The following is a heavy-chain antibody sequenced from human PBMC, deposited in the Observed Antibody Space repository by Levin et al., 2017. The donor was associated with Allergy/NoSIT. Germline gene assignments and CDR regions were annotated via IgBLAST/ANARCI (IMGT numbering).Heavy chain of an antibody. CDR2: IGTSGDT. Sequence: ASVKVSCAASGFTLSFYDMHWVRQATGKGLHWVSGIGTSGDTYYPGSVKGRFTISREEAKNSMYLQMTNLGAGDTAVYYCARKKYLGAFDIWGRGTMVTVAS. CDR3: ARKKYLGAFDI. D-gene: IGHD2-2*01. J-gene: IGHJ3*02. CDR1: GFTLSFYD. V-gene: IGHV3-13*01.